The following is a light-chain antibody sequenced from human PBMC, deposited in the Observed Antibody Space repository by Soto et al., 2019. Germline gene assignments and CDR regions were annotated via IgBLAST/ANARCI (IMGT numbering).Light chain of an antibody. V-gene: IGKV1-39*01. CDR1: QSISRY. CDR3: QQKYRMRRK. J-gene: IGKJ1*01. Sequence: DIQMTQSPASLSASVGDTVTITCRASQSISRYVNRYQQKQAKAPKILIYGSSTLQSGVPSRFSVSGSGTDFTLTIGSLQPEDFASYLCQQKYRMRRKVGQGTNVDSK. CDR2: GSS.